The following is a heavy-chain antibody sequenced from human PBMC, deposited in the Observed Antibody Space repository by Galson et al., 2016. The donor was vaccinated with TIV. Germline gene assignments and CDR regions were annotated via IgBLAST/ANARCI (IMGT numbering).Heavy chain of an antibody. CDR2: IDWDDDK. CDR1: GFSLSTSGMC. J-gene: IGHJ4*02. V-gene: IGHV2-70*11. CDR3: ARTSGYYDSSGNYIPRNFDY. Sequence: PALVKPTQTLTLTCTFSGFSLSTSGMCVSWTRQSPGKALEWLARIDWDDDKYYTTSLKTRLTISKDTSKNQVVLTMTNMDPVDTATYYCARTSGYYDSSGNYIPRNFDYWGQGTLVTVSS. D-gene: IGHD3-22*01.